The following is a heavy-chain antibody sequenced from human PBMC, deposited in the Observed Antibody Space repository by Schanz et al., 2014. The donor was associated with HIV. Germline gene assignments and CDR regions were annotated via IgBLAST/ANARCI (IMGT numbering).Heavy chain of an antibody. J-gene: IGHJ3*02. V-gene: IGHV3-33*06. D-gene: IGHD3-16*01. Sequence: QVQLVESGGGVVQPGRSLRLSCAASGFTFSSYGMHWVRQAPGKGLEWVAGIWYDGSNKYYADSVKGRFTISRDNSRKPLYLQMNSLRAEDTALYYCAKTTWGRRVDAFDIWGQGTMVTVSS. CDR1: GFTFSSYG. CDR3: AKTTWGRRVDAFDI. CDR2: IWYDGSNK.